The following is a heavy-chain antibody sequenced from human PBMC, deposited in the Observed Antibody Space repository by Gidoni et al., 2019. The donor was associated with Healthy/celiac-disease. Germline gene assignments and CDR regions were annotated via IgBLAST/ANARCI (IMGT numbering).Heavy chain of an antibody. CDR1: GFTISSYS. D-gene: IGHD5-18*01. Sequence: EVQLVEYGGGLVKPGCSLRPSRAASGFTISSYSMNWVRQAPGKGLEWDSSISSSSSYIYYADSVKGRYTISRDNAKNSLYLQMNSLRAEDTAVYYCAREHGYSYGPIDNWGQGTLVTVSS. CDR3: AREHGYSYGPIDN. CDR2: ISSSSSYI. V-gene: IGHV3-21*01. J-gene: IGHJ4*02.